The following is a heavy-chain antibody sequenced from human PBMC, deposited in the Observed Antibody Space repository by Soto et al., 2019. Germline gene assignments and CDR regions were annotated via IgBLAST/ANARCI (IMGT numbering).Heavy chain of an antibody. CDR3: ARGSLTEKIDY. CDR2: IYYSGST. CDR1: GGSISSGGYY. Sequence: SETLSLTCTVSGGSISSGGYYWSGIRQHPGKGLEWIGYIYYSGSTYYNPSLKSRVTISVDTSKNQFSLKLSSVTAADTAVYYCARGSLTEKIDYWGQGTLVTVSS. V-gene: IGHV4-31*03. D-gene: IGHD2-21*02. J-gene: IGHJ4*02.